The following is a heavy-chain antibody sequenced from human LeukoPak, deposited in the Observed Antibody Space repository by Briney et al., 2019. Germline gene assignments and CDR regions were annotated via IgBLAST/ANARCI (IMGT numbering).Heavy chain of an antibody. V-gene: IGHV1-69*05. J-gene: IGHJ4*02. CDR3: ARDEYSYGPGDY. CDR2: IIPIFGTA. Sequence: ASVKVSRKASGGTFSSYAISWVRQAPGQGLEWMGGIIPIFGTANYAQKFQGRVTITTDESTSTAYMELSSLRSEDTAVYYCARDEYSYGPGDYWGQGTRVTVSS. CDR1: GGTFSSYA. D-gene: IGHD5-18*01.